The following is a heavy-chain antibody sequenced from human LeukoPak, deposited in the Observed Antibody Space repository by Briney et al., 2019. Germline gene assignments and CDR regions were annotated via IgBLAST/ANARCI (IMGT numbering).Heavy chain of an antibody. J-gene: IGHJ4*02. Sequence: GGSLRLSCAASGFTFSSYAMSWVRQAPGKGLEWVSAISGSGGSTYYADSVKGRFTISRDNSKNTLYLQMNSLRAEDTAVYYCARGGNSPREAHDYWGQGTLVTVSS. D-gene: IGHD5-18*01. CDR3: ARGGNSPREAHDY. CDR2: ISGSGGST. CDR1: GFTFSSYA. V-gene: IGHV3-23*01.